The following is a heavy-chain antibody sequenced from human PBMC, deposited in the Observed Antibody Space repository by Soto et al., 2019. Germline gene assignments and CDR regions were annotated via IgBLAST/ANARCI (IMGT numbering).Heavy chain of an antibody. CDR1: GFTFGDYA. V-gene: IGHV3-49*03. CDR3: ARRKHLAY. J-gene: IGHJ1*01. CDR2: IRSNTYGGTT. D-gene: IGHD2-21*01. Sequence: GGSLRLSCTTSGFTFGDYAMSWFRQAPGKGLEWIGYIRSNTYGGTTEYAASVKGRFTISRDDSKRVAHLQMNSLETEDTAVYFCARRKHLAYWGQGTLVTGSS.